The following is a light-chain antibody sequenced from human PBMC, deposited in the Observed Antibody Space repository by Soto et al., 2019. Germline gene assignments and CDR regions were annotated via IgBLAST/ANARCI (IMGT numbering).Light chain of an antibody. J-gene: IGLJ2*01. CDR3: LLYYGGQLGV. CDR1: TRAVTTGYY. V-gene: IGLV7-43*01. Sequence: QAVVTQEPSLTVSPGGTGTLTCASSTRAVTTGYYPNWFKQKPGQAPRALIYSTNNKYSWTPARFSGSLRGGKAALTLSGVQPDDEADYDCLLYYGGQLGVFGGGTKLTVL. CDR2: STN.